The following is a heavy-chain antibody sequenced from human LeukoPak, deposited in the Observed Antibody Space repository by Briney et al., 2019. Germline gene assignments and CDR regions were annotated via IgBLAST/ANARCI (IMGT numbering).Heavy chain of an antibody. CDR3: AKDDYVWGSYRSA. CDR2: INNDGSGT. CDR1: GFTFSTYW. D-gene: IGHD3-16*02. Sequence: GGSLRLSCAASGFTFSTYWMHWVRQVPGKGLVWVSRINNDGSGTFYADSVKGRFTISRDNAKNSLYLQMNSLRAEDTAVYYCAKDDYVWGSYRSAWGQGTLVTVSS. J-gene: IGHJ4*02. V-gene: IGHV3-74*01.